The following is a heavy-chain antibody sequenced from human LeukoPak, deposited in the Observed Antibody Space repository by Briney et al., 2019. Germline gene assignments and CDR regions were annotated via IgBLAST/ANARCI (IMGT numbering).Heavy chain of an antibody. D-gene: IGHD1-26*01. CDR1: GGSISSYY. J-gene: IGHJ1*01. V-gene: IGHV4-4*07. Sequence: PSETLSLTCTVSGGSISSYYWSWIRQPAGKGLEWIGRIYTSGSTNYNPSLKSRVTMSVDTSKNQFSLKLSSVTAADTAVYYCATEWELLRAQRGLGFQHWGQGTLVTVSS. CDR2: IYTSGST. CDR3: ATEWELLRAQRGLGFQH.